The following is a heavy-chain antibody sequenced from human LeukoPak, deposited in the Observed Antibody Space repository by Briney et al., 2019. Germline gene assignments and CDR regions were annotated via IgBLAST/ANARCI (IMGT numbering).Heavy chain of an antibody. CDR3: ARGGYYGSGNDFRFDP. CDR2: ISGSGTI. D-gene: IGHD3-10*01. V-gene: IGHV4-4*07. J-gene: IGHJ5*02. CDR1: GGSINSY. Sequence: SETLSLTCTVSGGSINSYWSWIRQPAGKGLEWIGRISGSGTITYNPALQSRLSISIDTSKNQFSLNLSSVTPADTAVYYCARGGYYGSGNDFRFDPWGQGTLVTVSS.